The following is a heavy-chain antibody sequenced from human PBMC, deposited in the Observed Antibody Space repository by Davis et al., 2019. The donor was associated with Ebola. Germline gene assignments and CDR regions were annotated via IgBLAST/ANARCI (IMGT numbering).Heavy chain of an antibody. CDR3: ARVELGLSSRMDV. CDR1: GGSISSSSYY. Sequence: MPSETLSLTCTVSGGSISSSSYYWGWIRQPPGKGLEWIGSIYYSGSTYYNPSLKSRVTISVDTSKSQFSLILNSVTAADTAVYYCARVELGLSSRMDVWGQGTTVTVSS. CDR2: IYYSGST. D-gene: IGHD3-16*02. J-gene: IGHJ6*02. V-gene: IGHV4-39*07.